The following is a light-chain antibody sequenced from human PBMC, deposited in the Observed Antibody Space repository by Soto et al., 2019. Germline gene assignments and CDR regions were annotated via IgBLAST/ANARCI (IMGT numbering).Light chain of an antibody. CDR3: QKYNSAPLLT. J-gene: IGKJ4*01. CDR1: EGISNY. V-gene: IGKV1-27*01. Sequence: IKMTKSPSSLSASVGDRVTITCRASEGISNYLAWYQQKPGKVPNLLISAASTLRSGVPSRFSGSGSGTAFTLTISSLQPEDVATYYCQKYNSAPLLTFGGGTKVDI. CDR2: AAS.